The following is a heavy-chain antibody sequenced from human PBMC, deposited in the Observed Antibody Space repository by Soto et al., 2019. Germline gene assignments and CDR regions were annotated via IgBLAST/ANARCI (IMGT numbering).Heavy chain of an antibody. J-gene: IGHJ2*01. CDR3: ESKRVHCSSTSCKGPDRAPFPYWYFDR. D-gene: IGHD2-2*01. CDR1: GGTFSSYA. V-gene: IGHV1-69*01. CDR2: IIPIFGTA. Sequence: QVQLVQSGAEVKKPGSSVKVSCKASGGTFSSYAISWVRQAPGQGLEWMGGIIPIFGTANYAQKFQGRVTITEYESTSTAYMEMSSLRSDDTAVYYCESKRVHCSSTSCKGPDRAPFPYWYFDRWGRGTLVTVSS.